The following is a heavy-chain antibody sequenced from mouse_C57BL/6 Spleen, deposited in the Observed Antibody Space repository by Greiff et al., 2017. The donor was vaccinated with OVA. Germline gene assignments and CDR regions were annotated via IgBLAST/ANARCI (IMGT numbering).Heavy chain of an antibody. Sequence: EVQLQQSGPGMVKPSQSLSLTCTVTGYSITSGYDWHWIRHFPGNKLEWMGYISYSGSTNYNPSLKSRISITHDTSKNHFFLKLNSVTTEDTATYYGAREGYYGSSYGYFDVWGTGTTVTVSS. V-gene: IGHV3-1*01. CDR1: GYSITSGYD. J-gene: IGHJ1*03. CDR2: ISYSGST. CDR3: AREGYYGSSYGYFDV. D-gene: IGHD1-1*01.